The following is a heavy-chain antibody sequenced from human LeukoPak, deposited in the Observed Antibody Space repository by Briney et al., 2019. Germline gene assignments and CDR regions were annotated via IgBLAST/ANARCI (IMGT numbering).Heavy chain of an antibody. CDR2: MYDSGST. D-gene: IGHD3-16*02. V-gene: IGHV4-59*08. Sequence: PSETLSLTCTVSGGSISSDSWSWIRQPPGKGLEWIGYMYDSGSTNYNPSLKSRVTISVDTSKNQFSLKLSSVTAADTAVYYCARQHYDYVWGSYRYGSYFDYWGQGTLVTVSS. J-gene: IGHJ4*02. CDR1: GGSISSDS. CDR3: ARQHYDYVWGSYRYGSYFDY.